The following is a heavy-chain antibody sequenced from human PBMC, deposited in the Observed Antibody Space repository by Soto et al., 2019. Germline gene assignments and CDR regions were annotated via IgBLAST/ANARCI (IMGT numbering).Heavy chain of an antibody. Sequence: GGSLRLSCAASGFTFSSYGMHWVRQAPGKGLEWVAVIWYDGSNKYYADSVKGRFTISRDNSKNTLYLQMNSLRAEDTAVYYCARDGYSSGWKIRTGGMDVWGQGTTVTVSS. CDR1: GFTFSSYG. CDR3: ARDGYSSGWKIRTGGMDV. CDR2: IWYDGSNK. J-gene: IGHJ6*02. D-gene: IGHD6-19*01. V-gene: IGHV3-33*01.